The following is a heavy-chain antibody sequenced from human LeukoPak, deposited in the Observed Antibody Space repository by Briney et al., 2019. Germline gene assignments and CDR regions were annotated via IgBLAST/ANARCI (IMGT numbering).Heavy chain of an antibody. CDR3: ARDHVMITLGGVSYYFDH. CDR1: GFTFSSYW. Sequence: PGGSLRLSCAASGFTFSSYWMSWVRQAPGKGLEWVANIKQDGSEKYYVDSVKGRFTISRDNAKNSLYLQMNSLRAEDTAVYYCARDHVMITLGGVSYYFDHWGQGTLVTVSS. J-gene: IGHJ4*02. CDR2: IKQDGSEK. D-gene: IGHD3-16*01. V-gene: IGHV3-7*01.